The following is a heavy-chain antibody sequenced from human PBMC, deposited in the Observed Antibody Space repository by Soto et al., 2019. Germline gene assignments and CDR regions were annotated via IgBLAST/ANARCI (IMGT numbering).Heavy chain of an antibody. CDR2: IYYSGST. CDR3: ARDALLGYCSGGSCEYNWFDP. D-gene: IGHD2-15*01. Sequence: PSETLSLTCTVSGGSISSGGYYWSWIRQHPGKGLEWIGYIYYSGSTYYNPSLKSRVTISVDTSKNQFSLKLSSVTAADTAVYYCARDALLGYCSGGSCEYNWFDPWGQGTLVTVSS. CDR1: GGSISSGGYY. V-gene: IGHV4-31*03. J-gene: IGHJ5*02.